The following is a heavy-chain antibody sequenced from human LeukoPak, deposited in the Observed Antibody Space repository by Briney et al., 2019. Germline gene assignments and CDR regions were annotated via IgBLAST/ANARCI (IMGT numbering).Heavy chain of an antibody. CDR1: GFTFSSYS. J-gene: IGHJ4*02. D-gene: IGHD6-13*01. Sequence: GGSLRLSCAASGFTFSSYSMNWVRQAPGKGLEWVSYISSSSSTIYYADSVKGRFTISRDNAKNSLYLQMNSLRAEDTAVYYCASLQIVAAAGIRRDYWGQGTLVTVSS. CDR2: ISSSSSTI. CDR3: ASLQIVAAAGIRRDY. V-gene: IGHV3-48*01.